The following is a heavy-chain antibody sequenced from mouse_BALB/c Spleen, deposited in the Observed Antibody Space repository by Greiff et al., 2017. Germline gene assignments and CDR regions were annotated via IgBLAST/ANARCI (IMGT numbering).Heavy chain of an antibody. CDR3: ARSQTGSFAY. J-gene: IGHJ3*01. CDR2: ISSGSSTI. V-gene: IGHV5-17*02. D-gene: IGHD4-1*01. Sequence: EVKLMESGGGLVQPGGSRKLSCAASGFTFSSFGMHWVRQAPEKGLEWVAYISSGSSTIYYADTVKGRFTISRDNPKNTLFLQMTSLRSEDTAMYYCARSQTGSFAYWGQGTLVTVSA. CDR1: GFTFSSFG.